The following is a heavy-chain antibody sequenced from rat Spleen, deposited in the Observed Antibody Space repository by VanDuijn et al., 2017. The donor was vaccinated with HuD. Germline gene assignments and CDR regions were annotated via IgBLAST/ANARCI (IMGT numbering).Heavy chain of an antibody. Sequence: EVQLVESDGGLVQPGRSLKLSCAASGFTFSNYHMAWVRQAPAQGLEWVATISADGTNTYYRDSVKGRFTISRDDVRSTLYLQMDSLRSEDTATYYCARRHYGYTDYFDYWGQGVMVTVSS. D-gene: IGHD1-9*01. V-gene: IGHV5-29*01. CDR2: ISADGTNT. CDR3: ARRHYGYTDYFDY. J-gene: IGHJ2*01. CDR1: GFTFSNYH.